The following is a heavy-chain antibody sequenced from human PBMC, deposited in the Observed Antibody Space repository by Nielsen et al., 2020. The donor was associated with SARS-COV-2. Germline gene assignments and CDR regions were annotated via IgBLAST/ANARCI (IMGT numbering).Heavy chain of an antibody. CDR1: GFTFSSYG. CDR2: IKSKTDGGTT. Sequence: ETLSLTCAASGFTFSSYGMHWVRQAPGKGLEWVGRIKSKTDGGTTDYAAPVKGRFTISRDDSKNTLYLQMNSLKTEDTAVYYCTTESVYWGQGTLVTVSS. CDR3: TTESVY. J-gene: IGHJ4*02. V-gene: IGHV3-15*01.